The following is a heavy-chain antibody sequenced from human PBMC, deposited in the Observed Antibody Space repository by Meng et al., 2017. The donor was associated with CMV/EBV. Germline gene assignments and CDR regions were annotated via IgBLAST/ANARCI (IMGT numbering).Heavy chain of an antibody. CDR2: IIPVGGIA. CDR3: ARDRVYSSTWLGSPETDYFHNGLDV. Sequence: SVKVSCKASGGTVSSYTISWVRQAPGQGLEWMGRIIPVGGIANYAQKFQGRVTITADKPRSTAYMELSSLRSDDTAVYYCARDRVYSSTWLGSPETDYFHNGLDVWGQGTAVTVSS. CDR1: GGTVSSYT. J-gene: IGHJ6*02. V-gene: IGHV1-69*04. D-gene: IGHD6-13*01.